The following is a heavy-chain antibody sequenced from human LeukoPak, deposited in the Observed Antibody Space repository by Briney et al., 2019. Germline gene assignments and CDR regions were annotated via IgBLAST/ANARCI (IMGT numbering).Heavy chain of an antibody. V-gene: IGHV3-30*18. J-gene: IGHJ4*02. D-gene: IGHD5-12*01. CDR2: ISYDGSNK. Sequence: GGSLRLSCAASGFTFSSYGMHWVRQAPGKGLEWVAVISYDGSNKYYADSVKGRFTISRDNSKNTLYLQMNSLRAEDTAVYYCANSPYSGYDLYYFDYWGQGTLVTVSS. CDR1: GFTFSSYG. CDR3: ANSPYSGYDLYYFDY.